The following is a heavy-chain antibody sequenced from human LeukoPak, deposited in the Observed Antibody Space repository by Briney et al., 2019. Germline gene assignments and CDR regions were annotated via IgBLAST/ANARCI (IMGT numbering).Heavy chain of an antibody. D-gene: IGHD6-19*01. J-gene: IGHJ4*02. CDR1: GYTFTNYA. CDR2: INAGHGNT. V-gene: IGHV1-3*03. Sequence: ASVKVSCKASGYTFTNYAMHCVRQAPGQRLEWMGWINAGHGNTKYSQEFQGRVTITRDTSASTAYMALSSLRSEDTAVYYCARVVRYSSGPLTDLFPYSFDYWGQGTLVTVSS. CDR3: ARVVRYSSGPLTDLFPYSFDY.